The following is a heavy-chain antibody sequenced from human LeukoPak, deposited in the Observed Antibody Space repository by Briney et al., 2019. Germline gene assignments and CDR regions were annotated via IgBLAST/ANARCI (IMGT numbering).Heavy chain of an antibody. CDR1: GFTFDDYA. V-gene: IGHV3-43*02. CDR3: AKDISTVRPSLGAS. CDR2: INKDGGRT. Sequence: SGGSLRLSCAASGFTFDDYAMHWVRQAPGKGLEWVSLINKDGGRTYYADSVKGRFTISRDNSKNSLYLQMNSLRTEDTALYYCAKDISTVRPSLGASWGQGILVTVSS. J-gene: IGHJ5*02. D-gene: IGHD6-6*01.